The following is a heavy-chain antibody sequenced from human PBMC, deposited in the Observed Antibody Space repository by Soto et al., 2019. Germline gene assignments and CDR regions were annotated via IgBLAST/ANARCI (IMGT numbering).Heavy chain of an antibody. V-gene: IGHV3-33*01. Sequence: QVQLVESGGGVVQPGRSLRLSCAASGFTFSSYGMHWVRQAPGKGLEWVAIIWYDGSDKYYADSVKGRFTISRDNSKNTLYLQMNSLRAEDTAVYYCARVGHGGNSDFEYWGQGTLVTVSS. CDR1: GFTFSSYG. CDR3: ARVGHGGNSDFEY. D-gene: IGHD2-21*02. J-gene: IGHJ4*02. CDR2: IWYDGSDK.